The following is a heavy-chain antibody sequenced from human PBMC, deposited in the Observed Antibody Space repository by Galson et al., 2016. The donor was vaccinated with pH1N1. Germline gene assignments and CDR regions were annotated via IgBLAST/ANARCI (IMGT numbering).Heavy chain of an antibody. CDR3: GFLGYCSSSTCETGMDV. CDR1: GGIFNNYA. D-gene: IGHD2-2*03. Sequence: SVKVSCKASGGIFNNYALNWVRQAPGQGLEWLGEINPITGGTNLAPKFQVRVTLTRDMSISTVYMDLSRMRSDDTAIYYCGFLGYCSSSTCETGMDVWGQGTTVTVSS. V-gene: IGHV1-2*02. CDR2: INPITGGT. J-gene: IGHJ6*02.